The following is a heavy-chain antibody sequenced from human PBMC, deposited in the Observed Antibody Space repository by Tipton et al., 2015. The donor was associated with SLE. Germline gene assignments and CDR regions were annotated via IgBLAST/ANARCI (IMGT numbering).Heavy chain of an antibody. CDR1: GGSISSYY. V-gene: IGHV4-59*12. J-gene: IGHJ4*02. CDR2: IYYSGTT. D-gene: IGHD6-6*01. CDR3: ARDSSLSGYFDY. Sequence: TLSLTCTVSGGSISSYYWNWIRQPPGKGLEWIGYIYYSGTTNYNPSLKSRVTISVDTSKNQFSLKLSSVTAADTAVYYCARDSSLSGYFDYWGQGTLVTVSS.